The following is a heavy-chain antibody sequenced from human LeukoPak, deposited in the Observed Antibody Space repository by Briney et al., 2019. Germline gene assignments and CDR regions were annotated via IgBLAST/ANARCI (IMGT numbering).Heavy chain of an antibody. CDR1: GGSISSYY. CDR3: ARSSESYDSSGYYSYYFDY. J-gene: IGHJ4*02. V-gene: IGHV4-59*01. D-gene: IGHD3-22*01. CDR2: IYYSGYT. Sequence: SETLSLTCTVSGGSISSYYWSWIRQPPGKGLEWIGCIYYSGYTNYKSSLKSRVTISVDTSKNQFSLKLSSVTAADTAVYYCARSSESYDSSGYYSYYFDYWGQGTLVTVSS.